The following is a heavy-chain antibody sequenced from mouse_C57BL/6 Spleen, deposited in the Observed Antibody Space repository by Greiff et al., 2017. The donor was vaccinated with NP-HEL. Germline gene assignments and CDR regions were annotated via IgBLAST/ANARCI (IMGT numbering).Heavy chain of an antibody. V-gene: IGHV1-59*01. J-gene: IGHJ3*01. D-gene: IGHD2-4*01. Sequence: VQLQESGAELVRPGTSVKLSCKASGYTFTSYWMHWVKQRPGQGLEWIGVIDPSDSYTNYNQKFKGKATLTVDTSSSTAYMQLSSLTSEDSAVXYCARGRDDYSSWFAYWGQGTLVTVSA. CDR2: IDPSDSYT. CDR1: GYTFTSYW. CDR3: ARGRDDYSSWFAY.